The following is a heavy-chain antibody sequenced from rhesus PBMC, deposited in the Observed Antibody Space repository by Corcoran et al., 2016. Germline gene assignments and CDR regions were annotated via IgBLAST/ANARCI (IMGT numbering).Heavy chain of an antibody. CDR2: ITYSGRT. J-gene: IGHJ4*01. Sequence: QVQLQESGPGLVKPSEPLSLTCAVSVSSISGSYWSWIRQAPGKGLECIGYITYSGRTSYNPSLKSRVTISRDTSKNQFSLKLSSVTAADTAVYYCARRTGYSGSSYYFDYWGQGVLVTVSS. CDR1: VSSISGSY. D-gene: IGHD6-25*01. CDR3: ARRTGYSGSSYYFDY. V-gene: IGHV4-122*02.